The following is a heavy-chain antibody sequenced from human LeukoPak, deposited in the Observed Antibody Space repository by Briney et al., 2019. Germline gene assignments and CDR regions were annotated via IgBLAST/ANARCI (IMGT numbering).Heavy chain of an antibody. CDR1: GFIFSSYS. CDR2: ISSSSSYI. J-gene: IGHJ4*02. V-gene: IGHV3-21*01. CDR3: ARDLNYDSSGYPGN. D-gene: IGHD3-22*01. Sequence: PGGSLRLSCAASGFIFSSYSINWVRQAPGKGLEWVSSISSSSSYIYYADSVKGRFTISRDNAKNSLYLQMNSLRAEDTAVYYCARDLNYDSSGYPGNWGQGTLVTVSS.